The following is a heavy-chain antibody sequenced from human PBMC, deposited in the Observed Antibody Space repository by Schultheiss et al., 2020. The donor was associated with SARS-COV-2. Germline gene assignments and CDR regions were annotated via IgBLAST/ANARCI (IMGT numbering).Heavy chain of an antibody. V-gene: IGHV1-18*01. Sequence: ASVKVSCKASGYTFTEYGISWVRQAPGQGLEWMGWISGYNGNTNYAQKLQGRVTMTTDTSTSTAYMELRSLRSDDTAVYYCALLLWGGGYGGNTLDYWGQGTLVTVSS. CDR2: ISGYNGNT. J-gene: IGHJ4*02. CDR1: GYTFTEYG. CDR3: ALLLWGGGYGGNTLDY. D-gene: IGHD4-23*01.